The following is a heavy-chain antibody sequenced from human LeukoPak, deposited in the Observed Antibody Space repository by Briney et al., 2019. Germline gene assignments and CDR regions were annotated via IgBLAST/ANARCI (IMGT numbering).Heavy chain of an antibody. CDR1: GYTLSRYG. V-gene: IGHV1-18*01. D-gene: IGHD7-27*01. CDR2: SSAYNENT. Sequence: ASVKVSCKASGYTLSRYGISWVRQAPGQGLEWMGWSSAYNENTNSALKVQGRVTMTTDTSTSTAYMELRSLRSDDTAVYYCARLLGPYYYYGMDVWGQGTTVTVSS. J-gene: IGHJ6*02. CDR3: ARLLGPYYYYGMDV.